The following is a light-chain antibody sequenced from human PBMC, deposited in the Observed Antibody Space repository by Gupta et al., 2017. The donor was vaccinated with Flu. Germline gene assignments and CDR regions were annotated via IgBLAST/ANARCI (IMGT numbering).Light chain of an antibody. CDR2: AAS. V-gene: IGKV1-39*01. CDR1: QSIDNY. J-gene: IGKJ4*01. Sequence: DIQMTQSPSSLSTSVGDRVTITCRASQSIDNYLNWYQQKPGKAPRLLIYAASSLQSGVPSRFSGSGSGTEFALTISSLQPEDFATYYCQQSYTTPLTFGGGIKVEIK. CDR3: QQSYTTPLT.